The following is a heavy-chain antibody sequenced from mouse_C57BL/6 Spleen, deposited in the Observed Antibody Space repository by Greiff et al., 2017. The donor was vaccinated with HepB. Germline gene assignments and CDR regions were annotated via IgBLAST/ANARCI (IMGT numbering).Heavy chain of an antibody. J-gene: IGHJ4*01. CDR2: IDPSDSET. CDR1: GYTFTSYW. CDR3: AKDYGSYYAMDY. D-gene: IGHD2-2*01. Sequence: QVQLQQPGAELVRPGSSVKLSCKASGYTFTSYWMHWVKQRPIQGLEWIGNIDPSDSETHYNQKFKDKATLTVDKSSSTAYMQLSSLTSEDSAVYDCAKDYGSYYAMDYWGQGTSVTVSS. V-gene: IGHV1-52*01.